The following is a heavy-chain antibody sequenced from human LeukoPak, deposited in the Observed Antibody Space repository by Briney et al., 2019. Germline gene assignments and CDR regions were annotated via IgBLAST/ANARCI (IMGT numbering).Heavy chain of an antibody. CDR2: IYHSGST. J-gene: IGHJ4*02. Sequence: SETLSLTCAVSGHSISSGYYWAWIRQPPGKGLEWIGSIYHSGSTYYNPSLKSRVTISVDTSKNQFSLKLSSVTAADTAVYYCARGRMTFDYWGQGTLVTVSS. CDR3: ARGRMTFDY. V-gene: IGHV4-38-2*01. D-gene: IGHD2-15*01. CDR1: GHSISSGYY.